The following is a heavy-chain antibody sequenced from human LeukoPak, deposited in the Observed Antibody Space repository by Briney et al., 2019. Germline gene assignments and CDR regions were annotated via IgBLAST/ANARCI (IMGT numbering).Heavy chain of an antibody. Sequence: GGSLRLSCAASGFTFSSYWMSWVRQAPGKGLEWVANIKQDGSEKYYVHSVKGRFTISRDNAKNSLYLQMNSLRAEDTAVYYCARDWEWLVAAASFDYWGQGTLVTVSS. CDR3: ARDWEWLVAAASFDY. D-gene: IGHD6-13*01. CDR2: IKQDGSEK. J-gene: IGHJ4*02. CDR1: GFTFSSYW. V-gene: IGHV3-7*01.